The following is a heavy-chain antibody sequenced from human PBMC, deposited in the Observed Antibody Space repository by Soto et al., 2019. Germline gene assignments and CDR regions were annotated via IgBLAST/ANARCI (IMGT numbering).Heavy chain of an antibody. Sequence: PGGSLSLSCEASGFTLSRYWMHWARQAPGKGLVWVSRINSDGSTINYADSVKGRFTIFRDNGKNTLYLQMNSLRAEDTAVYYCARGHYDRRGGYYFDYWGQGTMVTVSS. CDR2: INSDGSTI. CDR3: ARGHYDRRGGYYFDY. J-gene: IGHJ4*02. V-gene: IGHV3-74*01. CDR1: GFTLSRYW. D-gene: IGHD3-22*01.